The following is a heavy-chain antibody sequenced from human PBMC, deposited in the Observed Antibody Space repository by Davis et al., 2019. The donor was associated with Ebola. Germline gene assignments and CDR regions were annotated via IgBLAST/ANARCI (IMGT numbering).Heavy chain of an antibody. D-gene: IGHD5-18*01. CDR1: GFTFSSYG. J-gene: IGHJ6*02. V-gene: IGHV3-30*03. Sequence: GESLKISCAASGFTFSSYGMHWVRQAPGKGLEWVAVISYDGSNKYYADSVKGRFTISRDNAKTSLYLQMNSLRVEDTAVYYCARDLVGFGYTYSGDYYYGMDVWGQGTTVTVSS. CDR2: ISYDGSNK. CDR3: ARDLVGFGYTYSGDYYYGMDV.